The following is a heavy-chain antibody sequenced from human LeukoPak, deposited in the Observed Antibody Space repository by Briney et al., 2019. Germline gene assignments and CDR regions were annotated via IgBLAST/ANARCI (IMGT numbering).Heavy chain of an antibody. D-gene: IGHD1-7*01. CDR3: AGSYNWSYSPTSFDY. V-gene: IGHV1-69*13. CDR1: GGTFSSYA. CDR2: IIPIFGTA. J-gene: IGHJ4*02. Sequence: SVKVSCKASGGTFSSYAISWVRQAPGQGLEWMGGIIPIFGTANYAQKFQGRVTITADESTSTAYMELSSLRSEDTAVYYCAGSYNWSYSPTSFDYWGQGTLVTVSS.